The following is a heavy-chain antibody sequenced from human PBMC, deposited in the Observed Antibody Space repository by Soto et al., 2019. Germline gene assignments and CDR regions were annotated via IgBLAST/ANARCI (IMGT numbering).Heavy chain of an antibody. J-gene: IGHJ4*02. CDR3: ARDSSPIA. D-gene: IGHD2-2*01. Sequence: QVQLQESSPGLVKPSETLSLTCTVSGGSISSYYWSWIRQPPGKGLEWIGYIYYSGSTNYNPSLKSRVTISVDTSKNQFSLKLSSVTAADTAVYYCARDSSPIAWGQGTLVTVSS. V-gene: IGHV4-59*01. CDR1: GGSISSYY. CDR2: IYYSGST.